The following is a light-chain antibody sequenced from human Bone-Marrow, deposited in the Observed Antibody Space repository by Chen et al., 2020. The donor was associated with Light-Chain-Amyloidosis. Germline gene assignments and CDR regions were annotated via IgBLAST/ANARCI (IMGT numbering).Light chain of an antibody. CDR2: DVS. Sequence: QSALTQPRSVSGSPGQSVTISCTGTSRDVGGYDSVSWYQQYPGKAPKRMIYDVSKRPSGVPDRFSASKSGNTDSLTIAGLQAEDEADYYCCSYAGIYWVFGGGTKLTVL. CDR3: CSYAGIYWV. V-gene: IGLV2-11*01. CDR1: SRDVGGYDS. J-gene: IGLJ3*02.